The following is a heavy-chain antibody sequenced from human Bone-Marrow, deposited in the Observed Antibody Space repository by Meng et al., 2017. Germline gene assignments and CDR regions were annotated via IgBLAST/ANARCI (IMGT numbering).Heavy chain of an antibody. V-gene: IGHV4-4*02. D-gene: IGHD6-13*01. CDR1: GGSISSSNW. CDR2: IYHSGST. CDR3: ARGYSSSWYPLAPFDY. Sequence: QGRLLESGPGLVKPSGPLSPTCACSGGSISSSNWWSWVRQPPGKGLEWIGEIYHSGSTNYNPSLKSRVTISVDKSKNQFSLKLSSVTAADTAVYYCARGYSSSWYPLAPFDYWGQGTLVTVSS. J-gene: IGHJ4*02.